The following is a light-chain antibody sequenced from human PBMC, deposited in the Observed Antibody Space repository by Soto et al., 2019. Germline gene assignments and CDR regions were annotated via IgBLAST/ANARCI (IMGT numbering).Light chain of an antibody. V-gene: IGKV1-33*01. CDR2: EAS. CDR1: QDIKNY. CDR3: QQCDDFIT. J-gene: IGKJ4*01. Sequence: DVQMTQSPSSLSASVGDRVTITCQASQDIKNYVNWYQQKPGKAPKLLIYEASNLETGVPSRFSGSGSGRSFTFTISSLQPEDIATYYCQQCDDFITFGGGTRIEIK.